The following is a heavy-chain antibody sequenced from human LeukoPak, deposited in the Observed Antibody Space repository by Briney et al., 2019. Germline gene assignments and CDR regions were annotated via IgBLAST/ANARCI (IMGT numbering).Heavy chain of an antibody. CDR2: IYYSGTTT. J-gene: IGHJ4*02. CDR3: ARGFDSKSTYFDY. Sequence: SETLTLTCTVSGGSISNSYWNWIRQPPGKGLEWVAYIYYSGTTTNYNPSLKSRFTISVDTSKNQLSLRLTTVTAEDTAVYYCARGFDSKSTYFDYWGQGTLVTVSS. D-gene: IGHD5-12*01. CDR1: GGSISNSY. V-gene: IGHV4-59*01.